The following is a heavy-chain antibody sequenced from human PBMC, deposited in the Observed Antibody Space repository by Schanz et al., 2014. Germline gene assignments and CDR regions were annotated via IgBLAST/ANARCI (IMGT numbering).Heavy chain of an antibody. CDR1: GGTFSSYT. J-gene: IGHJ4*02. Sequence: QVQLVQSGAEVKKPGSSVKVSCKLSGGTFSSYTISWMRQAPGQGLEWMGKIIPVLNIATYAQRFQGRVSITADTSTNTAYMELSSLRSDDTAVYYCARGFDCWDRWGQGTLVIVSS. D-gene: IGHD3-3*01. V-gene: IGHV1-69*02. CDR2: IIPVLNIA. CDR3: ARGFDCWDR.